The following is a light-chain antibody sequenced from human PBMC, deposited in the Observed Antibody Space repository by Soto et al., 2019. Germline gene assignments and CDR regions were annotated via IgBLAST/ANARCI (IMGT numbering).Light chain of an antibody. CDR2: VAS. Sequence: EIVMPQCPATLSVSPVERATLSCRPSQSVDKGLAWYHQKPGQAPRLLIYVASTWDTGIPDRFSGSGSGTEFTLTISSLQSEDFGIYYCQQYDNWPITFGQGTRLEIK. J-gene: IGKJ5*01. CDR1: QSVDKG. CDR3: QQYDNWPIT. V-gene: IGKV3-15*01.